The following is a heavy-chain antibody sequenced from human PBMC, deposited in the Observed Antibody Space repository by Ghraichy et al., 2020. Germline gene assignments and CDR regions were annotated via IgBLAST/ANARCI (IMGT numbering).Heavy chain of an antibody. J-gene: IGHJ4*02. Sequence: SETLSLTCTVSGGSVSSGSYYWSWIRQPPGKGLEWIGYIYYSGSTNYNPSLKSRVTISVDTSKNQFSLKLSSVTAADTAVYYCARGEDYGDFYGGVDYWGQGTLVTVSS. CDR3: ARGEDYGDFYGGVDY. V-gene: IGHV4-61*01. D-gene: IGHD4-17*01. CDR2: IYYSGST. CDR1: GGSVSSGSYY.